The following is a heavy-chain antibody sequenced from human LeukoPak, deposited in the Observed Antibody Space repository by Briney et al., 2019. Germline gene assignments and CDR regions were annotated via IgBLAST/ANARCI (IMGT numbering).Heavy chain of an antibody. V-gene: IGHV3-73*01. CDR2: IRSKANGYTT. CDR3: TRLAGGDAFDI. CDR1: GFTFSSYW. Sequence: GGSLRLSCAASGFTFSSYWMSWVRQASGKGLEWVGRIRSKANGYTTAYGASVKGRFTISRDDSQRGTYVQMNSLKIEDTAVYYCTRLAGGDAFDIWGPGTVVTVSS. J-gene: IGHJ3*02. D-gene: IGHD2-15*01.